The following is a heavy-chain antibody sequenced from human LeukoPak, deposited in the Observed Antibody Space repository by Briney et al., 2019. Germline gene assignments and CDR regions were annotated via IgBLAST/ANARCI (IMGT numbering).Heavy chain of an antibody. J-gene: IGHJ4*02. CDR3: ARGNKDYGDYARGLSDY. V-gene: IGHV3-7*01. Sequence: GSLRLSCAASGFIFKSYWMSWVRPAPGKGLEWVANIKQDGSEENYVDSVRGRFTISRDNAKKSLYLQMNSLRAEDTAVYYCARGNKDYGDYARGLSDYWGQGTLVTVSS. CDR1: GFIFKSYW. CDR2: IKQDGSEE. D-gene: IGHD4-17*01.